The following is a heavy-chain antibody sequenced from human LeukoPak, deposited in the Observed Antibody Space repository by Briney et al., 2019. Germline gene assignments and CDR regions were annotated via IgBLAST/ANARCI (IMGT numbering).Heavy chain of an antibody. CDR1: GYSFTSYW. Sequence: GESPKISCKGSGYSFTSYWIGWVRQMPGKGLEWMGIIYPGDSDTRYSPSFQGQVTISADKSISTAYLQWSSLKASDTAMYYCARGPANYYDSSGLPEAFDIWGQGTMVTVSS. CDR2: IYPGDSDT. CDR3: ARGPANYYDSSGLPEAFDI. J-gene: IGHJ3*02. D-gene: IGHD3-22*01. V-gene: IGHV5-51*01.